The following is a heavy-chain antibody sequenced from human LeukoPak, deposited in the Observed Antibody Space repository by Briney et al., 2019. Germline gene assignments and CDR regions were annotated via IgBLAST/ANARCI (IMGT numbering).Heavy chain of an antibody. V-gene: IGHV3-7*01. J-gene: IGHJ4*02. D-gene: IGHD1-26*01. CDR1: GFRFGDYW. CDR2: IKQDGAEK. Sequence: PGGSLRLSCAASGFRFGDYWMTWARHIPGKGLEWVANIKQDGAEKHYAESVEGRFIISRDNAKNSLYLEMDSLKVEDTAVYYCARVGAWDLQRVIEYWGQGTLVTVSS. CDR3: ARVGAWDLQRVIEY.